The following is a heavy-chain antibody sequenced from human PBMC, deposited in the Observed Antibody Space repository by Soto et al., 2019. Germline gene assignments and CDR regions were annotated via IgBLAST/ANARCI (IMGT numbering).Heavy chain of an antibody. J-gene: IGHJ5*02. CDR1: GGSISSGGYY. Sequence: SETLSLTCTVSGGSISSGGYYWSWIRQHPGKGLEWIGYIYYSGSTYYNPSLKSRVTISVDTSKNQFSLKLSSVTAADTAVYYCARSLRFLEWLQQTPNWFDPWGQGTLVTVSS. CDR2: IYYSGST. CDR3: ARSLRFLEWLQQTPNWFDP. D-gene: IGHD3-3*01. V-gene: IGHV4-31*03.